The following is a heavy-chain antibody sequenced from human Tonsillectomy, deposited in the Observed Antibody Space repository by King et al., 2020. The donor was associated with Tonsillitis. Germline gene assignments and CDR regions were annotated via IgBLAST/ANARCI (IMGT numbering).Heavy chain of an antibody. J-gene: IGHJ5*02. D-gene: IGHD3-9*01. V-gene: IGHV1-69*12. CDR1: GGTFSSYA. CDR3: ARDPLYPCMLTCYYQPAIRFDP. Sequence: QLVQSGAEVKKPGSSVKVSCKASGGTFSSYAISWVRQAPGQGLEWMGGIIPIFGTANYAQTFQGRVTITADESTSTAYMELSSLRSEDTAVYYCARDPLYPCMLTCYYQPAIRFDPWGE. CDR2: IIPIFGTA.